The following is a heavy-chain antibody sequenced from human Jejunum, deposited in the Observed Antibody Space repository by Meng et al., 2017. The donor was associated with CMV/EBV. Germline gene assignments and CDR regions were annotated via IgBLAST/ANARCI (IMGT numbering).Heavy chain of an antibody. D-gene: IGHD2/OR15-2a*01. CDR2: IKSKIDGETS. Sequence: EVQLVESGGGVVKLGXSLRLSCTASGFTFTTAWMTWVRLAPGKGPEWVARIKSKIDGETSDYAAPVKGRFTISRDDSKNTTYLQMNSLKIEDTAVYYCTPQNAYWGPGTLVTVSS. CDR3: TPQNAY. CDR1: GFTFTTAW. J-gene: IGHJ4*02. V-gene: IGHV3-15*01.